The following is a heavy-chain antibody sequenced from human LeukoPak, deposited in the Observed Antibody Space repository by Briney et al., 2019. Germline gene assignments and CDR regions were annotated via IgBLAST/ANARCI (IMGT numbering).Heavy chain of an antibody. CDR2: ISYDGSNK. V-gene: IGHV3-30-3*01. CDR1: GFTFSSYA. CDR3: ASAVGSGSSFDY. Sequence: GRPLRFSVAAPGFTFSSYAMHWVGQAPGKGLEWVAVISYDGSNKYYADFVKGRFTISRDNSKNTLYLQMNSLRAEDTAVYYCASAVGSGSSFDYWGQGTLVTVSS. D-gene: IGHD3-10*01. J-gene: IGHJ4*02.